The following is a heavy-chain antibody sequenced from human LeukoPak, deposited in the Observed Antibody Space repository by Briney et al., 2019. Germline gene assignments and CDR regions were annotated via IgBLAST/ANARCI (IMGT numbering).Heavy chain of an antibody. J-gene: IGHJ6*03. V-gene: IGHV4-39*01. CDR3: ARHNGYIYGSGQDYYYMDV. CDR1: GGPISSGCFY. CDR2: IYYSGST. Sequence: PSETLSPTFTVSGGPISSGCFYLGWIPPTPGKGPEWIAAIYYSGSTKYNPSFRSRVSLTIDTSKNQMSLRLSFVTGADTAIYYCARHNGYIYGSGQDYYYMDVWGKGTAVTVSS. D-gene: IGHD5-18*01.